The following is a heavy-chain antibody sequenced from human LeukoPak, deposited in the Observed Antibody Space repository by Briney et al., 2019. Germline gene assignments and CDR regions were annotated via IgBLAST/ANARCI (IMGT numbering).Heavy chain of an antibody. CDR3: AREGSSGWYHFDY. D-gene: IGHD6-19*01. Sequence: ASVKVSCKASGYTFTGYYMHWVRQAPGQGLEWMGWINPNSGGTNYAQKFQGRATMIRDTSISTAYMELSRLRSDDTAVYYCAREGSSGWYHFDYWGQGTLVTVSS. CDR2: INPNSGGT. CDR1: GYTFTGYY. J-gene: IGHJ4*02. V-gene: IGHV1-2*02.